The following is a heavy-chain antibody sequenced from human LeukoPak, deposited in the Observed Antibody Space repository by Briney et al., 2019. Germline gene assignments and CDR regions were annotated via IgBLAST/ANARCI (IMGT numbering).Heavy chain of an antibody. Sequence: PGGSQRLSCSASGFTFSSYAMHWVRQAPGKGLEYVSAISSNGGSTYYADSVKGRFTISRDNSKNTLYLQMSSLRAEDTAVYYCVKGGDELTYYFDYWGQGTLVTVSS. CDR1: GFTFSSYA. D-gene: IGHD3-10*01. J-gene: IGHJ4*02. V-gene: IGHV3-64D*06. CDR2: ISSNGGST. CDR3: VKGGDELTYYFDY.